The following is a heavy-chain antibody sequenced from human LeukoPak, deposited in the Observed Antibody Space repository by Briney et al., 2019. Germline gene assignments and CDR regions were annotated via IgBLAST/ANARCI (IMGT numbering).Heavy chain of an antibody. J-gene: IGHJ3*02. CDR3: ARPLGDGSGSYSGAFDI. V-gene: IGHV4-61*02. Sequence: PSQTLSLTCTVSGDSISSGDHYWSWIRQPAGKGLEWIGRISSSGSTNYNPSLKSRVTISVDTSKNQFSLKLSSVTAADTAVYYCARPLGDGSGSYSGAFDIWGQGTMVTVSS. D-gene: IGHD3-10*01. CDR2: ISSSGST. CDR1: GDSISSGDHY.